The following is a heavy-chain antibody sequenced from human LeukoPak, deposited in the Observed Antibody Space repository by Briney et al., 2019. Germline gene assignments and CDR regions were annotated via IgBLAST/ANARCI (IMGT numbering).Heavy chain of an antibody. Sequence: PSETLSLTCTVSGGSISSGSYYWSWIRQPAGKGLEWIGRIYTSGSTNYNPSLKSRVTISVDTSKNQFSLKLSSVTAADTAVYYCATQGRTAATGTGYFDYWGQGVLVTVSS. D-gene: IGHD6-13*01. CDR2: IYTSGST. J-gene: IGHJ4*02. CDR3: ATQGRTAATGTGYFDY. V-gene: IGHV4-61*02. CDR1: GGSISSGSYY.